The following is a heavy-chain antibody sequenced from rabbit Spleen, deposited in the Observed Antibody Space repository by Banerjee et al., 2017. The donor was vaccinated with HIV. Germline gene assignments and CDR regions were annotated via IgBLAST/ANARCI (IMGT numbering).Heavy chain of an antibody. J-gene: IGHJ3*01. Sequence: QEQLVEYGGDLVQPEGSLTLTCKASGLDFSSSYWICWVRQAPGKGLEWIACIDIGSRDFTYYASWAKGRFTISKSSSTTVTLQMTSLTVADTATYFCARDTGSSFSTYGMDLWGQGTLVTVS. CDR3: ARDTGSSFSTYGMDL. CDR1: GLDFSSSYW. CDR2: IDIGSRDFT. D-gene: IGHD8-1*01. V-gene: IGHV1S45*01.